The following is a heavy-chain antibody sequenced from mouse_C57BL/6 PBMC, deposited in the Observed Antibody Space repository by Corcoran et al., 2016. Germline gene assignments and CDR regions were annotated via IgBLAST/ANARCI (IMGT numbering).Heavy chain of an antibody. J-gene: IGHJ4*01. V-gene: IGHV1-26*01. Sequence: EVQLQQSGPELVKPGASVKISCKASGYTFTDYYMNWVKQSHGKSLEWIGDINPNNGGTSYNQKFKGKATLTVDKSSSTAYMELRSLTSEDSAVYYCAKYSNYHRDYWGQGTSVTVSS. CDR1: GYTFTDYY. CDR2: INPNNGGT. CDR3: AKYSNYHRDY. D-gene: IGHD2-5*01.